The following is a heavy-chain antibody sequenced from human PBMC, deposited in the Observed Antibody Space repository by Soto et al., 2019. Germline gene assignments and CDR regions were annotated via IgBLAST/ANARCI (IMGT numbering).Heavy chain of an antibody. V-gene: IGHV3-33*01. CDR1: GSTFSSYN. J-gene: IGHJ4*02. CDR3: ASNSGSYESGY. CDR2: IWYDGSKR. Sequence: QVHLVESGGGVVQPGRSLRLSCAASGSTFSSYNIHWVRQAPGKGLEWVAVIWYDGSKRYYADSVKGRFTISRDNSKNTLYLQMNSLRAEDTAVYYCASNSGSYESGYWGQGTLVTVSS. D-gene: IGHD1-26*01.